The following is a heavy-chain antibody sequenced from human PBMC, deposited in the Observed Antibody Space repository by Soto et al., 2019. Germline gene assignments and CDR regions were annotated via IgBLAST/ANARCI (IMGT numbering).Heavy chain of an antibody. J-gene: IGHJ2*01. Sequence: EVQLVESGGGLVQPGGSLRLSCAASGFSFSSYWMHWFSQAPGKWLVWVSRIKTDGSIITYAESVKVRLTILGDSATNTLYLQMNTLMVEYTAVYYCARVGQWSWYFDLWGRCTLVTVSS. D-gene: IGHD2-15*01. V-gene: IGHV3-74*03. CDR1: GFSFSSYW. CDR2: IKTDGSII. CDR3: ARVGQWSWYFDL.